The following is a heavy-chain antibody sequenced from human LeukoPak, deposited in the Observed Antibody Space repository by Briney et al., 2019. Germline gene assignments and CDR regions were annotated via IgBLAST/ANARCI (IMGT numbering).Heavy chain of an antibody. CDR2: IIPIFGTA. J-gene: IGHJ4*02. V-gene: IGHV1-69*13. D-gene: IGHD3-9*01. Sequence: SVKVSCKASGGTFSSYAISWVRQAPGQGLEWMGGIIPIFGTANYAQKFQGRVTITADESTSTAYMELSSLRSEDTAVYYCARALAQGGSFDLYYFGSWGQGSLVTVSS. CDR1: GGTFSSYA. CDR3: ARALAQGGSFDLYYFGS.